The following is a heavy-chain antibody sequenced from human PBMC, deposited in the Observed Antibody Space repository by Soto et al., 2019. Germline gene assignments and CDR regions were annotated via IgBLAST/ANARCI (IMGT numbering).Heavy chain of an antibody. CDR2: IYYSGST. V-gene: IGHV4-59*01. D-gene: IGHD5-18*01. J-gene: IGHJ6*04. Sequence: SETLSLTCTVSGGSISSYYWSWIRQPPGKGLEWIGYIYYSGSTNYNPSLKSRVTISVDTSKNQFSLKLSSVTAADTAVYYCARTSGYSYGYCYYGMDVWGKGTTVTVSS. CDR1: GGSISSYY. CDR3: ARTSGYSYGYCYYGMDV.